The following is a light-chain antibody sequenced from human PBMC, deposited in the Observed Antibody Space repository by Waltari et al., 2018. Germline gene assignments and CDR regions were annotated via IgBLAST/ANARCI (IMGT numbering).Light chain of an antibody. Sequence: QSALTQPASVSGSPGQSITIPCTGTSSDVGGYNYVSWYQKHPGKAPILVIYEVSNRPSGVSNRFSASKSGNTASLIISGLQAEDEADYYCSSYTSSTTLLLIFGGGTKLTVL. J-gene: IGLJ2*01. V-gene: IGLV2-14*03. CDR1: SSDVGGYNY. CDR3: SSYTSSTTLLLI. CDR2: EVS.